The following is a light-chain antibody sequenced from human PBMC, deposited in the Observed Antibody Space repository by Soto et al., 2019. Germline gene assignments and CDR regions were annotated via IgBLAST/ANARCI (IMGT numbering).Light chain of an antibody. CDR2: GAS. CDR3: QQSPAYT. J-gene: IGKJ2*01. Sequence: EIVLTQSPGTLSLSPGERATLSCRASQSVSSSYLAWYQQKPGQAPRLLIYGASSRATGIPDRFSGSGSGTAFTLTISRLEPEDFAVYYCQQSPAYTFGQGTKLEIK. V-gene: IGKV3-20*01. CDR1: QSVSSSY.